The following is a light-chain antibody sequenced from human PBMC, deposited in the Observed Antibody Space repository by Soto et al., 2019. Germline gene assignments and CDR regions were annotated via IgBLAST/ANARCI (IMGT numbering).Light chain of an antibody. CDR2: EVN. Sequence: QSALAQPASLSGSPGQSITISCTGTSSDIGAYEYVSWFQQHPGKAPKLMISEVNNRPSGVSNRFSGSKSGNTAYLTISGLQVEEEAEYFCFSFPTTSTHVFGTGTKVTVL. J-gene: IGLJ1*01. V-gene: IGLV2-14*01. CDR3: FSFPTTSTHV. CDR1: SSDIGAYEY.